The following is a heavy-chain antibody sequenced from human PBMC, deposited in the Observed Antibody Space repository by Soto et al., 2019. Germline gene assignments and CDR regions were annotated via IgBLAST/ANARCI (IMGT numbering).Heavy chain of an antibody. Sequence: GGSLRLSCAASGFTFSSYWMSWVRQAPGKGLEWVANIKQDGSEKYYVDSVKGRFTISRDNAKNSLYLQMNSLRAEDTAVYYCARVKKDYDFWSGYYTGSGFDFWGQGTLDTVSS. V-gene: IGHV3-7*01. J-gene: IGHJ4*02. CDR2: IKQDGSEK. CDR3: ARVKKDYDFWSGYYTGSGFDF. CDR1: GFTFSSYW. D-gene: IGHD3-3*01.